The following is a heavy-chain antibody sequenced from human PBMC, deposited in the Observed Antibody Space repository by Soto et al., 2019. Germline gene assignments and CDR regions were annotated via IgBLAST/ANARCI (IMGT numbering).Heavy chain of an antibody. D-gene: IGHD6-19*01. CDR1: GFTFSSYS. J-gene: IGHJ4*02. Sequence: GGSLRLSCAASGFTFSSYSMNWVRQAPGKGLEWVSYISSSSSTIYYADSVKGRFTISRDNAKNSLYLQMNSLRDEDTAAYYCARDLMVSSGWYHQSNWGQGTLVTVSS. CDR3: ARDLMVSSGWYHQSN. V-gene: IGHV3-48*02. CDR2: ISSSSSTI.